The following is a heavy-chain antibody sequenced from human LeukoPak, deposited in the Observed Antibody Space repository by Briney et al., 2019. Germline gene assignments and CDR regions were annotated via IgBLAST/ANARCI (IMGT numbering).Heavy chain of an antibody. CDR1: GFTFSSYW. D-gene: IGHD3-22*01. CDR2: IKQDGSEE. CDR3: AGFWIGSGSFVDDYYMDV. V-gene: IGHV3-7*01. J-gene: IGHJ6*03. Sequence: GGSLRLSCAASGFTFSSYWMSWVRQAPGKGLEWVANIKQDGSEEYYVDSVKGRFTISRDNAKNSLYLQMKSLRAEDTAVYYCAGFWIGSGSFVDDYYMDVWGKGTTVTVSS.